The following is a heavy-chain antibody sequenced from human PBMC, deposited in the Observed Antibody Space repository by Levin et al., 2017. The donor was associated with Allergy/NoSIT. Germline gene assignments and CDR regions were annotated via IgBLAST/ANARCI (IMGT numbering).Heavy chain of an antibody. J-gene: IGHJ4*02. Sequence: ASVKVSCKASGYTFTSYGISWVRQAPGQGLEWMGWISGYNGNTNYAQKLQGRVTMTTDTSTSTAYMELRSLRSDDTAVYYCARVPRFLSSSWYVGGVYWGQGTLVTVSS. V-gene: IGHV1-18*01. CDR3: ARVPRFLSSSWYVGGVY. CDR2: ISGYNGNT. D-gene: IGHD6-13*01. CDR1: GYTFTSYG.